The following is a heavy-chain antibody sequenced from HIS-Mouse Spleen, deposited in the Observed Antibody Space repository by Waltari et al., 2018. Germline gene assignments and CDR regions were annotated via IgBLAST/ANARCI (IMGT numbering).Heavy chain of an antibody. V-gene: IGHV3-21*01. CDR1: GFTFSSYS. D-gene: IGHD3-10*01. CDR3: ARAVGFGELPGDY. J-gene: IGHJ4*02. CDR2: ISSSSSYI. Sequence: EVQLVESGGGLVKPGGSLRLSCAASGFTFSSYSMNWVRQAPGTGREWVSSISSSSSYIYYAYSGKGRFTISRDNAKNSLYLQMNSLRAEDTDVYDCARAVGFGELPGDYWGQGTLVTVSS.